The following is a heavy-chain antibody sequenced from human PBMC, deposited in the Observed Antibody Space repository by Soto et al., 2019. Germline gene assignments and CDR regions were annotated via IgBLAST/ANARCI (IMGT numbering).Heavy chain of an antibody. CDR1: GFSLSTSGMC. J-gene: IGHJ6*02. D-gene: IGHD5-12*01. Sequence: SGPTLVNHTQTLTLTCTFSGFSLSTSGMCVSWIRQPPGKALEWLALIDWDDDKYYSTSLKTRLTISKDTSKNQVVLTMTNMDPVDTATHYCARIRRVAWTNRYYYYGMDVWGQGTTVTVSS. V-gene: IGHV2-70*01. CDR3: ARIRRVAWTNRYYYYGMDV. CDR2: IDWDDDK.